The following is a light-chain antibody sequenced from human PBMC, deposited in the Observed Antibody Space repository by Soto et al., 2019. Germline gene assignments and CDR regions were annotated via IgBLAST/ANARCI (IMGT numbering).Light chain of an antibody. V-gene: IGKV3-20*01. CDR3: QQYDSSPWT. CDR2: GAS. CDR1: QSVSSSF. J-gene: IGKJ1*01. Sequence: ESVLTQSPGTLSLSPGERATLSCRASQSVSSSFLAWYQLKPGQAPRLLIYGASSRATGIPDRFSGSGSGTDFTRTISRLEPEDFAVYYCQQYDSSPWTFGQGTKVAIK.